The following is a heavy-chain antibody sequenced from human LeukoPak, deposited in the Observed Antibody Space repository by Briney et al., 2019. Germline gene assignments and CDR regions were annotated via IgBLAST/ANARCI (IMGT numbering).Heavy chain of an antibody. CDR1: GYTLTELS. Sequence: ASVKVTCKVSGYTLTELSVHWVRQAPGKGLEWMGGFDPEDGETIYAQKFQGRVTMTEDTSTDTAYMELSSLRSEDTAVYYCATSSGWYTGIDYWGQGTLVTVSS. CDR2: FDPEDGET. CDR3: ATSSGWYTGIDY. V-gene: IGHV1-24*01. D-gene: IGHD6-19*01. J-gene: IGHJ4*02.